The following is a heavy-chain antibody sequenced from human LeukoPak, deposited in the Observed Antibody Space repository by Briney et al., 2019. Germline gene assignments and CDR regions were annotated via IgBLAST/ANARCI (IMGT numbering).Heavy chain of an antibody. CDR1: GFTFSSYA. CDR3: ARALFDMTTVTRIDYYYYGMDV. J-gene: IGHJ6*02. CDR2: ISYDGSNK. V-gene: IGHV3-30*04. Sequence: GGSLRLSCAASGFTFSSYAMHWVRQAPGKGLEWVAVISYDGSNKYYADSVKGRFTISRDNPKNTLYLQMNSLRAEDTAVYYCARALFDMTTVTRIDYYYYGMDVWGQGTTVTVSS. D-gene: IGHD4-17*01.